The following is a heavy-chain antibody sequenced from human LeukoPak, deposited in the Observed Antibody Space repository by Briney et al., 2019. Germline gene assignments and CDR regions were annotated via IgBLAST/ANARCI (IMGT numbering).Heavy chain of an antibody. CDR2: ISAYNGNT. J-gene: IGHJ6*02. CDR1: GYTFTSYG. D-gene: IGHD2-21*02. V-gene: IGHV1-18*01. Sequence: ASVKVSCKASGYTFTSYGISWVRQAPGQGLEWMGWISAYNGNTNYAQKLQGRVTMTTDTSTSTAYMELRRLRSDDTAVYYCARGSGGDCYSCYYYGMDVWGQGTTVTVSS. CDR3: ARGSGGDCYSCYYYGMDV.